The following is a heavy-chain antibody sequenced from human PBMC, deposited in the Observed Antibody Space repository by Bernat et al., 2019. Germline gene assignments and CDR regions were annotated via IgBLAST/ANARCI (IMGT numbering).Heavy chain of an antibody. Sequence: QVQLAESGGGVVQPGRSLRLSCAASGFIFSNYGMHWVRQAPGKGLEWVAVISYDGSNKYYADSVKGRFTISRDESKNTLYLQMNSLRAEDTAVYYCAKVLTGLRWSTPFDYWGQGTLVTVSS. CDR3: AKVLTGLRWSTPFDY. V-gene: IGHV3-30*18. J-gene: IGHJ4*02. D-gene: IGHD4-23*01. CDR2: ISYDGSNK. CDR1: GFIFSNYG.